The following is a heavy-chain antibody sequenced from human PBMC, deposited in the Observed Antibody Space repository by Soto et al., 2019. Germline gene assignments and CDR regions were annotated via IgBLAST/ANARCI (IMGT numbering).Heavy chain of an antibody. CDR1: GGSISSSNW. CDR2: IYHTGST. J-gene: IGHJ4*02. V-gene: IGHV4-4*02. CDR3: ARDSGGGADY. D-gene: IGHD2-21*01. Sequence: QVQLQGSGPGLVKPSGTLSLTCAVSGGSISSSNWWSWVRQPPGKGLEWIGEIYHTGSTTYNPSLNRRVTISVDKSKNQFSLELSSVTAADTAVYYCARDSGGGADYWGQGTLVTVSS.